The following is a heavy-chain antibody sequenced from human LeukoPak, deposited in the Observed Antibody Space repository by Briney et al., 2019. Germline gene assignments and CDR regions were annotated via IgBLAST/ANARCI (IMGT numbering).Heavy chain of an antibody. V-gene: IGHV4-34*01. Sequence: SETLSLTCAVYGGSFSGYYWSWIRQPPGKGLEWIGEINHSRSTNYNPSLKSRVTISVDTSKNQFSLKLSSVTAADTAVYYCARHAGGNDYVWGSYRHPLSDYWGQGTLVTVSS. J-gene: IGHJ4*02. CDR2: INHSRST. CDR1: GGSFSGYY. D-gene: IGHD3-16*02. CDR3: ARHAGGNDYVWGSYRHPLSDY.